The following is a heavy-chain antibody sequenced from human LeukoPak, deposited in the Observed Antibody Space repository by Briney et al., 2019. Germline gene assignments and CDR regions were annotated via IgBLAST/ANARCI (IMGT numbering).Heavy chain of an antibody. Sequence: ASVKVSCKVSGYTLTELSMHWVRQAPGKGLEWMGGFDPEDGETIYPHKFQGRLIMIEDTYTDTAYMELSSLRSEDTAVYYCATNTVRGYSYGYGDGGSLDYWGQGTLVTVSS. D-gene: IGHD5-18*01. CDR1: GYTLTELS. J-gene: IGHJ4*02. CDR3: ATNTVRGYSYGYGDGGSLDY. CDR2: FDPEDGET. V-gene: IGHV1-24*01.